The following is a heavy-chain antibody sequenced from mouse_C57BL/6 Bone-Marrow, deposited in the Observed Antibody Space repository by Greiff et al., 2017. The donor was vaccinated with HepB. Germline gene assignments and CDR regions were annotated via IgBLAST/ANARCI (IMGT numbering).Heavy chain of an antibody. D-gene: IGHD2-3*01. Sequence: QVQLQQSGAELVKPGASVKLSCKASGYTFTSYWMHWVKQRPGQGLEWIGMIHPNSGSTNYNEKFKSKATLTVDKSSSTAYMQLSSLTSEDSAVYYCARDGWLLLRDYFDYWGQGTTLTVSS. CDR2: IHPNSGST. CDR1: GYTFTSYW. J-gene: IGHJ2*01. CDR3: ARDGWLLLRDYFDY. V-gene: IGHV1-64*01.